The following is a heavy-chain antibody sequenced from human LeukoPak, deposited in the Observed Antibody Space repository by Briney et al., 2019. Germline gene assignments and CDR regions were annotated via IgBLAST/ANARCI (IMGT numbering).Heavy chain of an antibody. CDR3: VRQPSATAAFDI. V-gene: IGHV4-59*08. CDR1: GGSINSDY. D-gene: IGHD2-2*01. Sequence: SETLSLTCAVFGGSINSDYWSWIRQPPGKGLEWIGYIYYSGNTNYNPSFKSRVTISVDTSKNQFSLKLSSVTAADTAIYYCVRQPSATAAFDIWGQGTMVTVSS. J-gene: IGHJ3*02. CDR2: IYYSGNT.